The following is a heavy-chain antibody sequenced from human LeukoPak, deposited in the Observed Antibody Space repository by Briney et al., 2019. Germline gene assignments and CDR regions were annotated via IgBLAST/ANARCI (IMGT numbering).Heavy chain of an antibody. D-gene: IGHD6-13*01. J-gene: IGHJ4*02. V-gene: IGHV6-1*01. CDR3: ARSAGILDY. Sequence: SQTLSLTFAISGDSVSIKNAAWNWIRQSPSRGLEWLGRTYYRSKWYIEYAGSVKSRMIISPDTSKNQFSLQLTSVTPEDTAMYYCARSAGILDYWGQGIQVTVSS. CDR1: GDSVSIKNAA. CDR2: TYYRSKWYI.